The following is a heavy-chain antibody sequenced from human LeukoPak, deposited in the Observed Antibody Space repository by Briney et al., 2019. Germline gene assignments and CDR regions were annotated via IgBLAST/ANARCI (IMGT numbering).Heavy chain of an antibody. CDR3: AKGIAAPINFDY. Sequence: QPGGSLRLSCAASGFTFSSYAMSWVRQAPGKGLEWVSAISGSGGSTYYADSVKGRFTVSRDNSKNTLYLQMNSLRAEDTAVYYCAKGIAAPINFDYWGQGTLVTVSS. J-gene: IGHJ4*02. V-gene: IGHV3-23*01. D-gene: IGHD6-13*01. CDR2: ISGSGGST. CDR1: GFTFSSYA.